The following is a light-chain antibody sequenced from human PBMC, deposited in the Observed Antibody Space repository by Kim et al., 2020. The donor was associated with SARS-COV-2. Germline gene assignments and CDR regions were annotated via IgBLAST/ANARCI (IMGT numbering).Light chain of an antibody. CDR1: SLRTYY. CDR3: NSRDSIGNHPLYV. CDR2: GKN. Sequence: SSELTQDPAVSVALGQTVRITCQGDSLRTYYASWYQQKPGQAPVLVIYGKNNRPSGIPDRFSGSSSGNTASFTITGAQAEDEADYYCNSRDSIGNHPLYV. V-gene: IGLV3-19*01. J-gene: IGLJ1*01.